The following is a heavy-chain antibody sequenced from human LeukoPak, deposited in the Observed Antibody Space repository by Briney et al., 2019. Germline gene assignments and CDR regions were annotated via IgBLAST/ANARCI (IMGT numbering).Heavy chain of an antibody. V-gene: IGHV3-23*01. CDR1: GFTFSSYA. D-gene: IGHD3-10*01. CDR3: AKEVYGSGPYYLDY. CDR2: ISRGGDSP. J-gene: IGHJ4*02. Sequence: GGSLRLSCAASGFTFSSYAMSWVRQAPGKGLQWVSAISRGGDSPYYADSVKGRFTISRDNSRNTLYLQMNSLRAEDTAIYYCAKEVYGSGPYYLDYWGQGTLVTVSS.